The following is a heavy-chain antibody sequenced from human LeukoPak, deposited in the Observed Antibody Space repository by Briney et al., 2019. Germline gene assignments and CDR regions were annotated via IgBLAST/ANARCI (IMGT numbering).Heavy chain of an antibody. J-gene: IGHJ4*02. V-gene: IGHV1-46*01. CDR2: INPSGGST. CDR1: GSTFTNYF. D-gene: IGHD6-13*01. Sequence: ASVKVSCTASGSTFTNYFMHWVRHAPGQGRVWMGIINPSGGSTSYAQKFQGRVTMTRDTSTSTVYMELSSLRSEDTAVYYCARGGSSSSPFFDYWGQGTLVTVSS. CDR3: ARGGSSSSPFFDY.